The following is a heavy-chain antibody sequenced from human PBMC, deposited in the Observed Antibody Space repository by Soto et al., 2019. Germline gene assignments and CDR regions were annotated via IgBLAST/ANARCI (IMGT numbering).Heavy chain of an antibody. CDR2: IYFTGNT. CDR3: AKGDSAITTVVTR. Sequence: SETLSLTCSASGGSITSSSHFWGWVRQPPGKGLEWIGTIYFTGNTYYTPSLKSRLTMSIDTSKNEFSLRLNSVTAADTTVYYCAKGDSAITTVVTRWGQGTLVTVSS. CDR1: GGSITSSSHF. D-gene: IGHD4-17*01. V-gene: IGHV4-39*01. J-gene: IGHJ4*02.